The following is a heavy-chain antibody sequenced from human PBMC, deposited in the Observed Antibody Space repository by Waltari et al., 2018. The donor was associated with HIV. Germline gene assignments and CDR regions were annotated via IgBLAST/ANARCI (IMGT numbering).Heavy chain of an antibody. CDR1: GFTFSYYY. D-gene: IGHD3-22*01. CDR2: ISSSGNTI. J-gene: IGHJ4*02. Sequence: QVQLVESGGGLVEPGGSLRLSCAASGFTFSYYYLHWIRQAPGKGLEWVSYISSSGNTIYYADSVKGRFTIARDNAKNSLYLQLNSLRAEDTAVYYCARDRYYDTSGYRSLDYWGQGTLVTVSS. V-gene: IGHV3-11*01. CDR3: ARDRYYDTSGYRSLDY.